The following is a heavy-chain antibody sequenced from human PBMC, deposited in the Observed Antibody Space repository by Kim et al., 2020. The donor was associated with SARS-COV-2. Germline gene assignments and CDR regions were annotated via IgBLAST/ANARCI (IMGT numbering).Heavy chain of an antibody. Sequence: SETLSLTCAVYGGSFSGYYWSWIRQPPGKGLEWIGEINHSGSTNYNPSLKSRVTISVDTSKNQFSLKLSSVTAADTAVYYCARDRVVWYGGQNHYYYGMDVWGQGTTVTVSS. J-gene: IGHJ6*02. CDR2: INHSGST. D-gene: IGHD2-8*02. CDR1: GGSFSGYY. V-gene: IGHV4-34*01. CDR3: ARDRVVWYGGQNHYYYGMDV.